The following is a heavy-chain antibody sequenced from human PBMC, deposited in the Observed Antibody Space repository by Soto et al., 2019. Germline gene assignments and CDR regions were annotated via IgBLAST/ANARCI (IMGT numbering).Heavy chain of an antibody. CDR2: IGVSGTGT. Sequence: GSLILSFAASIFTFSNYAMHWVRQAPGKGLEWVSGIGVSGTGTYYADSVKGRFTISRDNSKNTVYLQMNSLRVDDTAVYYCAKKTEGPHPFDYWGQGTMVTVSS. V-gene: IGHV3-23*01. CDR3: AKKTEGPHPFDY. CDR1: IFTFSNYA. J-gene: IGHJ4*02.